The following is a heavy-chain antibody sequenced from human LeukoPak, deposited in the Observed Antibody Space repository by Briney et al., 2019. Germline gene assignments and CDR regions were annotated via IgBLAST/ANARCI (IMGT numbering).Heavy chain of an antibody. CDR3: ARDKIVGATHLDY. D-gene: IGHD1-26*01. Sequence: GGSLRLSCAASGFTFSSYWMSWVRQAPGKGLEWVANIKQDGSEKYYVDSVKGRFTISRDNAKNSLYLQMNSLRAEDTAVYYCARDKIVGATHLDYWGQGTLVTVSS. J-gene: IGHJ4*02. V-gene: IGHV3-7*01. CDR2: IKQDGSEK. CDR1: GFTFSSYW.